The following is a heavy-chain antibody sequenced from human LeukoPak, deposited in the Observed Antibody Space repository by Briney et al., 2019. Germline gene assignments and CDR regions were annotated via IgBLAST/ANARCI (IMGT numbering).Heavy chain of an antibody. Sequence: SETLSLTCTVSGGSITSGTNYWGWIRQPPGKGLEWIGSIYYSGSTYYNPSLKSRVTISVDTSKNQFSLKLSSVTAADTAVYYCARDRGYYYMDVWGKGTTVTVSS. D-gene: IGHD5-24*01. CDR1: GGSITSGTNY. CDR2: IYYSGST. CDR3: ARDRGYYYMDV. J-gene: IGHJ6*03. V-gene: IGHV4-39*07.